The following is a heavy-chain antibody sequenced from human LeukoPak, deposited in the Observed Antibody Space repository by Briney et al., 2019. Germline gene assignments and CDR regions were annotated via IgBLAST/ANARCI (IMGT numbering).Heavy chain of an antibody. CDR2: INPSDGAT. CDR3: ASEQSGGVSANLGGLFASYYTYYYMDV. D-gene: IGHD3-16*01. Sequence: ASVTVSCKASGNTLSLYYIHWVRQAPGQGRQWMGMINPSDGATTYAQRFQGRVTVTRDMSTTTVYMDLRSLRSEDTAVYFCASEQSGGVSANLGGLFASYYTYYYMDVWGRGTTVTVSS. V-gene: IGHV1-46*01. J-gene: IGHJ6*03. CDR1: GNTLSLYY.